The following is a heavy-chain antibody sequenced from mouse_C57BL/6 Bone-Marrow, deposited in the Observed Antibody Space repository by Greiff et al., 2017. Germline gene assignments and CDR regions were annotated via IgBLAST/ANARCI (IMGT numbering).Heavy chain of an antibody. Sequence: VKLVESGAELVKPGASVKLSCKASGYTFTSYWMHWVKQRPGRGLEWIGRIDPNSGGTKYNEKFKSKATLTVDKPSSTAYMQLSSLTSEDSAVYYCARSTKRLRGYYFDYWGQGTTLTVSS. V-gene: IGHV1-72*01. CDR3: ARSTKRLRGYYFDY. D-gene: IGHD2-2*01. CDR2: IDPNSGGT. J-gene: IGHJ2*01. CDR1: GYTFTSYW.